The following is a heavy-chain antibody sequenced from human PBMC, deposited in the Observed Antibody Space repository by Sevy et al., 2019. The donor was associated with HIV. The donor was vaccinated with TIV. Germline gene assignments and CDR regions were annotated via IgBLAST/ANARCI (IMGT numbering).Heavy chain of an antibody. CDR2: IWYDGSNK. Sequence: GGYLRLSCAASGFTFSSYGMHWVRQAPGKGLEWVAVIWYDGSNKYYADSVKGRFTISRDNSKNTLYLQMNSLRAEDTAVYYCAKVCSFYGDYVGYWGQGTLVTVSS. V-gene: IGHV3-33*06. D-gene: IGHD4-17*01. J-gene: IGHJ4*02. CDR3: AKVCSFYGDYVGY. CDR1: GFTFSSYG.